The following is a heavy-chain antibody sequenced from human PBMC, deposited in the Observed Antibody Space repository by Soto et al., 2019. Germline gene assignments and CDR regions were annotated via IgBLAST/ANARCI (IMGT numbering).Heavy chain of an antibody. Sequence: SETLSLTCTVSGGSISSGDYYWSWIRQPPGKGLEWIGYIYYSGSTYYNPSLKSRVTISVDTSKNQFSLKLSSVTAADTAVYYCASEKPYYYYYGMDVWGQGTTVTVSS. J-gene: IGHJ6*02. CDR2: IYYSGST. CDR3: ASEKPYYYYYGMDV. V-gene: IGHV4-30-4*01. CDR1: GGSISSGDYY.